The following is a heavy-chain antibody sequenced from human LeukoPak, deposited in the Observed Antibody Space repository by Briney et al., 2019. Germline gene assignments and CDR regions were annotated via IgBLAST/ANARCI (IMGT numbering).Heavy chain of an antibody. CDR2: IYSGGST. CDR1: GFTVSSNY. J-gene: IGHJ3*02. V-gene: IGHV3-53*05. CDR3: ARSVPSTSTYRNPIDI. D-gene: IGHD2-2*01. Sequence: PGGSLRLSCAASGFTVSSNYMSWVRQAPGKGLEWVSVIYSGGSTYYADSVKGRFTISRDNSKNSLYLQMNGLRTEDTAVYYCARSVPSTSTYRNPIDIWGQGTMVTVSS.